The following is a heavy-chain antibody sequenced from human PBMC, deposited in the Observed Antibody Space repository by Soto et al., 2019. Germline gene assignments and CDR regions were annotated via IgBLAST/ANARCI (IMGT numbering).Heavy chain of an antibody. CDR2: ISGTGGNT. V-gene: IGHV3-23*01. J-gene: IGHJ4*02. CDR3: AKFFVETGGSSGWPWSFHF. D-gene: IGHD6-25*01. Sequence: EVQLLESGGGLVQPGGSLRLSCAASGFTFSSYAMSWVRQAPGKGLEWVSAISGTGGNTYYADSVKGRFTISRDNSRNTLHLEMNSLRAEDTAIYYCAKFFVETGGSSGWPWSFHFWGQGTLVTVSS. CDR1: GFTFSSYA.